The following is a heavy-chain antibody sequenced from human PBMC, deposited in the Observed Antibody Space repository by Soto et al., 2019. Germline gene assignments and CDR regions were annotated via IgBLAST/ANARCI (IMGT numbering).Heavy chain of an antibody. CDR1: GGSISSYY. J-gene: IGHJ4*02. D-gene: IGHD3-16*01. V-gene: IGHV4-59*01. Sequence: QVQLQESGPGLVNPSETLSLTCTVSGGSISSYYWSWIRQPPGKGLEWIGYIYYSGSTNYNPSLKSRVTISVDTSKNQFSLKLSSVTAADTAVYYCARAWGRVFDYWGQGTLVTVSS. CDR3: ARAWGRVFDY. CDR2: IYYSGST.